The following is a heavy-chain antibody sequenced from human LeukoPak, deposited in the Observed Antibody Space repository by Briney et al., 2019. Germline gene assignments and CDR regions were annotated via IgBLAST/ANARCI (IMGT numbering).Heavy chain of an antibody. V-gene: IGHV4-59*01. J-gene: IGHJ4*02. D-gene: IGHD3-10*01. CDR3: ARVHYYGSGLSSYFDY. CDR2: IYYSGST. CDR1: GGSISSYY. Sequence: SETLSLTCTVSGGSISSYYWSWIRQPPGKGLEWIGYIYYSGSTKYNPSLKSRATISVDPSKNQFSLKLNSLTAADTAVYYCARVHYYGSGLSSYFDYWGQGSLVTVSS.